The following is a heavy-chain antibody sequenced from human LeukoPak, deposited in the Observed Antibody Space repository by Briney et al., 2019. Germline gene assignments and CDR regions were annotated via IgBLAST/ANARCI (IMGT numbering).Heavy chain of an antibody. CDR1: GGSISSSAYY. J-gene: IGHJ3*02. Sequence: SETLSLTCIVSGGSISSSAYYWGWIRQPPGKGLEWIGSIYYSGSTYYSPSLKSRVTISVDTSKNQFSLKLSSVTAADTAVYSCARDRYCSSTSCYRDAFDIWGQGTMVTVSS. CDR3: ARDRYCSSTSCYRDAFDI. CDR2: IYYSGST. V-gene: IGHV4-39*02. D-gene: IGHD2-2*02.